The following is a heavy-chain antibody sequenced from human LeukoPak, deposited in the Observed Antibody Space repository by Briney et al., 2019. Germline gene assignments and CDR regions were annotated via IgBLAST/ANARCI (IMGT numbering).Heavy chain of an antibody. J-gene: IGHJ4*02. Sequence: GRSLRLSCAASGFTFSSYGMHWVRQAPGKGLEWVAVISYDGSNEYYADSVKGRFTISRDNSKNTLYLQMNSLRAEDTAVYYCAKDQGYDFLFDYWGQGTLVTVSS. CDR2: ISYDGSNE. V-gene: IGHV3-30*18. CDR3: AKDQGYDFLFDY. D-gene: IGHD5-12*01. CDR1: GFTFSSYG.